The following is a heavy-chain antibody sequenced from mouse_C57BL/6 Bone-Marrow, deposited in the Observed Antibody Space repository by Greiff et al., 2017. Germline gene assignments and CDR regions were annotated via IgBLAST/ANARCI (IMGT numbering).Heavy chain of an antibody. CDR1: GYSFTGYY. Sequence: EVQLVESGPELVKPGASVKISCKASGYSFTGYYMNWVKQSPEKSLEWIGEINPSTGGTTYNQKFKAKATLTVDKSSSTAYMQLKSLTSEDSAVYYCARDDYYGRYWYFDVWGTGTTVTVSS. CDR3: ARDDYYGRYWYFDV. J-gene: IGHJ1*03. CDR2: INPSTGGT. V-gene: IGHV1-42*01. D-gene: IGHD1-1*01.